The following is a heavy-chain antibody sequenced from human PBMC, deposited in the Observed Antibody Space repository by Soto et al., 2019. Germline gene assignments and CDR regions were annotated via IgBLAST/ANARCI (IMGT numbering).Heavy chain of an antibody. CDR2: IATSGAS. CDR1: GFNFFSYD. Sequence: PGGSLRLSCAASGFNFFSYDMHWVRQAPGKGLEWVSAIATSGASFYADSVKGRFTISRENGKNSLYLQMNSLRPEDTAMYFCARERDSYSDPWQELEYWGQGALVTVSS. CDR3: ARERDSYSDPWQELEY. D-gene: IGHD5-18*01. V-gene: IGHV3-13*01. J-gene: IGHJ4*02.